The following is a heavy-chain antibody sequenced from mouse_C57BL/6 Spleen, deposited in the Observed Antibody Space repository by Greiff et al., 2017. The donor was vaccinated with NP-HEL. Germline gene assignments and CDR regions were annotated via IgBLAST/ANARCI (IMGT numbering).Heavy chain of an antibody. CDR1: GFTFSSYA. J-gene: IGHJ4*01. V-gene: IGHV5-4*01. CDR3: ARDYSGAMDY. Sequence: EVHLVESGGGLVKPGGSLKLSCAASGFTFSSYAMSWVRQTPEKRLEWVATISDGGSYTYYPDNVTGRFTISRDNAKNNLYLQMSHLKSEDTAMYYCARDYSGAMDYWGQGTSVTVSS. D-gene: IGHD2-12*01. CDR2: ISDGGSYT.